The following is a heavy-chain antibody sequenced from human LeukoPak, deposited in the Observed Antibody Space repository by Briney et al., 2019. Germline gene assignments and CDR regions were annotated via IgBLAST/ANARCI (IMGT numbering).Heavy chain of an antibody. V-gene: IGHV4-39*07. J-gene: IGHJ3*02. CDR2: IYYSGST. D-gene: IGHD2-2*01. CDR3: ARDKDASSTIDI. CDR1: GGSISSSSYY. Sequence: SETLSLTCTVSGGSISSSSYYWGWIRQPPGKGLEWIGSIYYSGSTYYNPSLKSRVTISVDTSKNQFSLKLSSVTAADTAVYYCARDKDASSTIDIWGQGTMVTVSS.